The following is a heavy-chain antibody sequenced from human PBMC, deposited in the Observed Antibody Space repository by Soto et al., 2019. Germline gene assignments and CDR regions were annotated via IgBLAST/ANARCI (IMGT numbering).Heavy chain of an antibody. Sequence: QVQLQQWGAGLLKPSETLSLTCAVYGGSFSGYYWSWIRQPPGKGLEWIGEINHSGSTNYNPSLKSRVTISVDTSKTQFSLKLSSVTAADTAVYYCASKRKWQQTKNWFDPWGQGTLVTVSS. J-gene: IGHJ5*02. D-gene: IGHD1-26*01. V-gene: IGHV4-34*01. CDR1: GGSFSGYY. CDR2: INHSGST. CDR3: ASKRKWQQTKNWFDP.